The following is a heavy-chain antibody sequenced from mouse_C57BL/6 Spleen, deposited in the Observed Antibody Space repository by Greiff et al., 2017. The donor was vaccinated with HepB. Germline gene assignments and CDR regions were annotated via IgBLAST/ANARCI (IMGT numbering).Heavy chain of an antibody. D-gene: IGHD4-1*01. J-gene: IGHJ3*01. CDR3: ARHEESPRLGQGTWFAY. V-gene: IGHV1-62-2*01. Sequence: QVQLQQSGAELVKPGASVKLSCKASGYTFTEYTIHWVKQRSGQGLEWIGWFYPGSGSIKYNEKFKDKATLTADKSSSTVYMELSRLTSEDSAVYFCARHEESPRLGQGTWFAYWGQGTLVTVSA. CDR2: FYPGSGSI. CDR1: GYTFTEYT.